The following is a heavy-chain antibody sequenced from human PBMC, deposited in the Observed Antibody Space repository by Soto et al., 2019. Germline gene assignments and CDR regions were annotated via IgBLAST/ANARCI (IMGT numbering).Heavy chain of an antibody. CDR2: IDSNGGT. CDR3: VRQGFRRLHGLVDV. CDR1: DDSSSNYK. Sequence: QVQLQESGPGLVKPSETLSLTCTVSDDSSSNYKWSWIRQPPGRRLEWIGYIDSNGGTSYNPSLQSRVHISIDTSTKQFLLKLSSVTAADTAGYYCVRQGFRRLHGLVDVWGQGTTVTVSS. D-gene: IGHD4-4*01. V-gene: IGHV4-59*08. J-gene: IGHJ6*02.